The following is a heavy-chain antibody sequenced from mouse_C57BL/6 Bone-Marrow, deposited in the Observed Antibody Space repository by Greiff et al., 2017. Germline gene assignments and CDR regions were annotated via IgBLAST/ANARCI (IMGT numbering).Heavy chain of an antibody. Sequence: QVQLKQSGAELVQPGASVTLSCKASGYTFTEYTIHWVKQRSGQGLEWIGWFYPGSGSIKYNEKFKDKATLTADNTSSTVYMELSRLTSEDSAVYFCARHEEAYYGSSYFAYWGQGTLVTVSA. CDR2: FYPGSGSI. V-gene: IGHV1-62-2*01. CDR1: GYTFTEYT. D-gene: IGHD1-1*01. J-gene: IGHJ3*01. CDR3: ARHEEAYYGSSYFAY.